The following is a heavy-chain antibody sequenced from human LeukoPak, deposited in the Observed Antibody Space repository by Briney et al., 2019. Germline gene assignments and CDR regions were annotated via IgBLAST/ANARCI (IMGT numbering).Heavy chain of an antibody. CDR3: AHSKRGGGYYINAFAV. V-gene: IGHV4-59*07. CDR2: SYSGGNA. J-gene: IGHJ3*01. D-gene: IGHD1-26*01. Sequence: ADPLSLPCTLSVASTSVFYWMWIREPPGRGLEWIGYSYSGGNANYNPSLKIRATISIDTSDSQFSLRLTSVTAADTAVYFCAHSKRGGGYYINAFAVWGQGALVTISS. CDR1: VASTSVFY.